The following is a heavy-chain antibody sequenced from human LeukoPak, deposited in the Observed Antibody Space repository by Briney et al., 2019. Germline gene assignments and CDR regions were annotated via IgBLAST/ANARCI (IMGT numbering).Heavy chain of an antibody. Sequence: GGSLRLSCAASGFTFSSYAMSWVRQAPGKGLEWVSGISWNSGDIDYAVSVKGRFTISRDNSKNTLYLQMNSLRAEDTAVYYCARDNSHSSIYSTXGNAFDI. CDR2: ISWNSGDI. J-gene: IGHJ3*02. CDR1: GFTFSSYA. V-gene: IGHV3-23*01. CDR3: ARDNSHSSIYSTXGNAFDI. D-gene: IGHD6-13*01.